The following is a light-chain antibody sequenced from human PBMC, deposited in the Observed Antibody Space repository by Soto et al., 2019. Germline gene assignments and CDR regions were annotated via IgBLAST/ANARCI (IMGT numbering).Light chain of an antibody. Sequence: EIVLTQSPATLSLSPGERATLSCRASQSVSSYLAWYQQKPGQAPRLLIYDASNRVTGIPVRFSGSGSGTDFTLTISSLEPEDFAVYYCQQRSNWPPTFGQGTKLEIK. CDR2: DAS. V-gene: IGKV3-11*01. CDR3: QQRSNWPPT. CDR1: QSVSSY. J-gene: IGKJ2*01.